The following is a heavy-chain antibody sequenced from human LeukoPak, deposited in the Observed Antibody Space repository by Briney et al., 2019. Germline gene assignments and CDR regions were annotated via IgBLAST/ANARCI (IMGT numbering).Heavy chain of an antibody. CDR2: INPNSGVT. CDR3: AKDRYGDYEAPFHYYMDV. V-gene: IGHV1-2*02. Sequence: ASVKVSCRASGYTFAGYYIHWVRQAPGKGFEWMGWINPNSGVTNYAQKFQGRVTLTRDTSINTASMGLSRLRYDDTAIYYCAKDRYGDYEAPFHYYMDVWGKGTTIIVSS. CDR1: GYTFAGYY. D-gene: IGHD5-12*01. J-gene: IGHJ6*03.